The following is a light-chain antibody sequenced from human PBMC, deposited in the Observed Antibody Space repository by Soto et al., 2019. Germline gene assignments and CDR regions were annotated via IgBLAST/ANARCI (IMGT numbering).Light chain of an antibody. V-gene: IGKV3-15*01. CDR3: QQYNTWPPIT. Sequence: EVVLTQSPATLSLSPGARAALSCRASQSVSTFLAWYQQKPGQAPGLLISGASRRATGIPARFSGSGSWTEFTLTISSLQSEDFAVYYCQQYNTWPPITFGQGTRLEIK. CDR2: GAS. CDR1: QSVSTF. J-gene: IGKJ5*01.